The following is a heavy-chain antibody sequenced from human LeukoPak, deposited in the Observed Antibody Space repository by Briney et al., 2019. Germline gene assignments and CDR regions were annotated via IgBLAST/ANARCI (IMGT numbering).Heavy chain of an antibody. CDR2: INPNNGGT. D-gene: IGHD1-1*01. CDR1: GYNFNDYC. J-gene: IGHJ5*02. V-gene: IGHV1-2*06. CDR3: ARVYRWERHFVDP. Sequence: GASVKVSCKASGYNFNDYCIHWVRQAPGQGLEWMGRINPNNGGTNYAQKFQGRVSVARDTSINTTYMELSRLRSDDSAVFYCARVYRWERHFVDPWGQGTLVTVSS.